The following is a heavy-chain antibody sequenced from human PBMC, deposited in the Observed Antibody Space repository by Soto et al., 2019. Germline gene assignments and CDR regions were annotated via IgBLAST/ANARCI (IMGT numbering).Heavy chain of an antibody. D-gene: IGHD6-6*01. J-gene: IGHJ6*02. V-gene: IGHV3-30-3*01. CDR1: GFTFSSYA. CDR3: ARGGDLAARPPRYGMDV. Sequence: GGSLRLSCAASGFTFSSYAMHWVRQAPGKGLEWVAVISYDGSNKYYADSVKGRFTISRDNSKNTLYLQMNSLRAEDTAVYYCARGGDLAARPPRYGMDVWGQGTTVTVSS. CDR2: ISYDGSNK.